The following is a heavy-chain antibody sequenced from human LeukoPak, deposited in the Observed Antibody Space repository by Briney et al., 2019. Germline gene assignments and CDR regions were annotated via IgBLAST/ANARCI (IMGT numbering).Heavy chain of an antibody. D-gene: IGHD1-26*01. CDR1: GFTFSSYG. J-gene: IGHJ4*02. V-gene: IGHV3-30*18. CDR3: AKEGGFHPYYLDY. Sequence: GGSLRLSCAASGFTFSSYGMYWVRQAPGKGLEWVAVISYDGSNKYYADSVKGRFITSRDNSKNTLYLQMNSLRAEDTAVYYCAKEGGFHPYYLDYWGQGTLVTVSS. CDR2: ISYDGSNK.